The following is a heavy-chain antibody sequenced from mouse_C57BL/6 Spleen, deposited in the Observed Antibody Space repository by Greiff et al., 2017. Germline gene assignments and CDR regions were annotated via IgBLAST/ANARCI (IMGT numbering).Heavy chain of an antibody. V-gene: IGHV1-55*01. D-gene: IGHD1-1*01. Sequence: QVQLQQPGAELVKPGASVKMSCKASGYTFTSYWITWVKQRPGQGLEWIGDIYPGSGRTNYNEKFKSKATLTVDTSSSTAYMQLSSLTSEDSAVYYCARDWAITTVVARDWYFDVWGTGTTVTVSS. CDR3: ARDWAITTVVARDWYFDV. CDR2: IYPGSGRT. CDR1: GYTFTSYW. J-gene: IGHJ1*03.